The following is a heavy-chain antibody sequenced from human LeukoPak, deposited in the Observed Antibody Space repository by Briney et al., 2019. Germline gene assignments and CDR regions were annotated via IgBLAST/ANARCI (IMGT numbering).Heavy chain of an antibody. CDR2: IKQDGSEK. Sequence: GGSLRLSCAASGFTFSSYWMSWVRQAPGKGLEWVANIKQDGSEKYYVDSVKGRFTISRDNAKNSLYLQMNSLRAEDTAVYYCNLLTMIVVGHLTSSTPWGQGTLVTVSS. J-gene: IGHJ5*02. V-gene: IGHV3-7*01. D-gene: IGHD3-22*01. CDR1: GFTFSSYW. CDR3: NLLTMIVVGHLTSSTP.